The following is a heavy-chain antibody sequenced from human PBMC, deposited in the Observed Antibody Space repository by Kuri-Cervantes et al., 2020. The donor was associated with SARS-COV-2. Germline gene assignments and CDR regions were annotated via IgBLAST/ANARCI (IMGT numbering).Heavy chain of an antibody. CDR2: INHSGST. Sequence: SQTLSLTCDVYGGSFSGYYWSWIRQPPGKGLEWIGEINHSGSTNYNPSLKRRVTISVDTSKNQFSLKLSSVTAADTAVYYCARGYIVVVPAAIRRNWYFDLWGRGTLVTVSS. CDR3: ARGYIVVVPAAIRRNWYFDL. CDR1: GGSFSGYY. V-gene: IGHV4-34*01. J-gene: IGHJ2*01. D-gene: IGHD2-2*02.